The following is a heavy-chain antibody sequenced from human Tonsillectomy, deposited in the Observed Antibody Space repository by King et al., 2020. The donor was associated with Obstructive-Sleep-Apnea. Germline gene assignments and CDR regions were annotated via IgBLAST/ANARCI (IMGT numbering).Heavy chain of an antibody. V-gene: IGHV3-53*04. CDR3: ARGDYYDRE. CDR1: GFTVSNNY. CDR2: IYSGGTR. Sequence: EVQLVESGGGLVQPGGSLRLSCAAAGFTVSNNYISWVRQAPGKGLEWGSGIYSGGTRYYADSVKGRFTISRPNSNNTLYLQMKSLRTEDTAVYYCARGDYYDREWGQGTLVTVSS. D-gene: IGHD3-22*01. J-gene: IGHJ4*02.